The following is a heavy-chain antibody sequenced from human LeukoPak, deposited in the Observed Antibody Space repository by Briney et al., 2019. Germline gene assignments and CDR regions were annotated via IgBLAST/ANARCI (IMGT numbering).Heavy chain of an antibody. CDR2: INHSGST. CDR1: GGSISGYY. V-gene: IGHV4-34*01. J-gene: IGHJ4*02. D-gene: IGHD3-10*01. Sequence: SETLSLTCTVSGGSISGYYWSWIRQPPGKGLEWIGEINHSGSTNYNPSLKSRVTISVDTSKNQFSLKLSSVTAADTAVYYCARLKYYYGSGSPFDYWGQGTLVTVSS. CDR3: ARLKYYYGSGSPFDY.